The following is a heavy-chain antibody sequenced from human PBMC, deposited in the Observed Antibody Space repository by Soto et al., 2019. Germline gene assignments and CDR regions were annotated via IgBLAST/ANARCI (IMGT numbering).Heavy chain of an antibody. D-gene: IGHD2-21*01. Sequence: QVQLVQSGAEVKKPGASVKVSCKASGYTFSNDAIPRVRQDPGQGLEWMGWVSAYNGNTNYAKKYKGRVTMTTDTSTSPEYMDLRSVRYDDTDGSFGAGATHNYCNDIVYWGQGTLVTVSS. CDR2: VSAYNGNT. V-gene: IGHV1-18*01. CDR1: GYTFSNDA. CDR3: AGATHNYCNDIVY. J-gene: IGHJ4*02.